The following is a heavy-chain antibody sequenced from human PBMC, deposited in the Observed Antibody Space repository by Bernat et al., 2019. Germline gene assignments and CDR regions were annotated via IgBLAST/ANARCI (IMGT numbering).Heavy chain of an antibody. Sequence: EVQLVESGGGLVKPGGSLRLSCAASGFTFSSYSMNWVRQAPGKGLEWVSSISSSSSYIYYADSVKGRFTISRDNAKNSLYLQMNSLRAEDTAVYYCARDGLGLDYYSYGMDVWGQGTTVTVSS. CDR1: GFTFSSYS. J-gene: IGHJ6*02. CDR3: ARDGLGLDYYSYGMDV. CDR2: ISSSSSYI. V-gene: IGHV3-21*01. D-gene: IGHD3-16*01.